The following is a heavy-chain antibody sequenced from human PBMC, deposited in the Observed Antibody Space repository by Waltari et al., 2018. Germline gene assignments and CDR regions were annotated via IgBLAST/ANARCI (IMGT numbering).Heavy chain of an antibody. D-gene: IGHD2-8*02. V-gene: IGHV1-69*01. CDR3: ARARWDLQVVYLDS. Sequence: QVQLVQSGTAVRKPGSSVKVSCEAPGGTFSRYDISWVRQAPGQGLEWMGQIVPFYGRATYAQKFRGRVTISADESTSTAYMEMSGLRSEDTAVYFCARARWDLQVVYLDSWGQGTLVTVSS. CDR1: GGTFSRYD. CDR2: IVPFYGRA. J-gene: IGHJ4*02.